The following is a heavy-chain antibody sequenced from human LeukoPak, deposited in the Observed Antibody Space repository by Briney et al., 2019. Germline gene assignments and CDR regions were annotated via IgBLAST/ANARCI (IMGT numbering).Heavy chain of an antibody. Sequence: SETLSLTCTVSGGSISSYYWSWVRQPAGEGLEWIGRIYTSGSTNYNPSLKSRVTMSVDTSKNQFSLKLSSVTAADTAVYYCARDNVAEWLLERDEYYYYMDVWGKGTTVTVSS. CDR1: GGSISSYY. CDR3: ARDNVAEWLLERDEYYYYMDV. CDR2: IYTSGST. D-gene: IGHD3-3*01. V-gene: IGHV4-4*07. J-gene: IGHJ6*03.